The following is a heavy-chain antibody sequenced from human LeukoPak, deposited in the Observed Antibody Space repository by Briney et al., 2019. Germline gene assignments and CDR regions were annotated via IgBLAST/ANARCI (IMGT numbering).Heavy chain of an antibody. D-gene: IGHD6-13*01. V-gene: IGHV3-23*01. CDR2: ISGSGGST. Sequence: GGSLRLSCTTSGFTFDDQFIAWFRQAPGKGLGWVSAISGSGGSTYYADSVKGRFTISRDNSKNTLYLQMNSLRAEDTAVYYCAKKPAGNAEYFQHWGQGTLVTVSS. J-gene: IGHJ1*01. CDR1: GFTFDDQF. CDR3: AKKPAGNAEYFQH.